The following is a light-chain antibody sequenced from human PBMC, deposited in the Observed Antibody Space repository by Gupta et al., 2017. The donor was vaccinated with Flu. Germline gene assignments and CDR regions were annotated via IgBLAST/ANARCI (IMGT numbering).Light chain of an antibody. V-gene: IGLV1-51*01. J-gene: IGLJ3*02. CDR1: SSNIGNNY. Sequence: ISCSGSSSNIGNNYVSWYQQLPGTAPKLLIYDNNKRPSGIPDRFSGSKSGTSATLGITGLQTGDEADYYCGTWDSSLSAGQVFGGGTKLTVL. CDR2: DNN. CDR3: GTWDSSLSAGQV.